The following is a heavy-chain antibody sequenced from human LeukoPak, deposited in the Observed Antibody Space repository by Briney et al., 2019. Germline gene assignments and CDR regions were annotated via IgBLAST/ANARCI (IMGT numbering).Heavy chain of an antibody. V-gene: IGHV4-34*01. D-gene: IGHD4-17*01. CDR2: INHSGST. CDR1: GGSFSGYY. CDR3: ARNSDYGGNGRYFDY. Sequence: SETLSLTRAVYGGSFSGYYWSWIRQPPGKGLEWIGEINHSGSTNYNPSLKSRVTISVDTSKNQFSLKLSSVTAADTAVYYCARNSDYGGNGRYFDYWGQGTLVTVSS. J-gene: IGHJ4*02.